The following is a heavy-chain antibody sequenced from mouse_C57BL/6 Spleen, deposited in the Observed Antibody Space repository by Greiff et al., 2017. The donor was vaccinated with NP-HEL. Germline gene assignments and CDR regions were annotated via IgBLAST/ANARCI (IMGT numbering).Heavy chain of an antibody. D-gene: IGHD2-4*01. V-gene: IGHV1-81*01. CDR3: AENDYDGLRYFDY. CDR2: IYPRSGNT. CDR1: GYTFTSYG. Sequence: QVQLQQSGAELARPGASVKLSCKASGYTFTSYGISWVKQRTGQGLEWIGEIYPRSGNTYYNEKFKGKATLTADKSSSTAYMELRSLTSEDAAVYFCAENDYDGLRYFDYWGQGTTLTVSS. J-gene: IGHJ2*01.